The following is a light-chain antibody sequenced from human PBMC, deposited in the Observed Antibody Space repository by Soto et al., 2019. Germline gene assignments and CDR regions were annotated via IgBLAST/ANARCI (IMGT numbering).Light chain of an antibody. CDR1: PSVSSN. J-gene: IGKJ1*01. Sequence: EIVLTQSPGTLSLSPGERATLSCRASPSVSSNLAWYQQKPGQAPRLLIYGSSSRATGIPARFSGTGSGTEFTLTISSLQSEDFALYYCQQYNDWPLTFGQGTKVDIK. V-gene: IGKV3D-15*01. CDR3: QQYNDWPLT. CDR2: GSS.